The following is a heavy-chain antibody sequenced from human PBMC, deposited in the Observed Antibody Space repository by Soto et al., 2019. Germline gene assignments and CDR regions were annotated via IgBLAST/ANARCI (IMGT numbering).Heavy chain of an antibody. CDR3: ARDSTYDYVWGSYRSSNGYHAFDI. CDR1: GFTFSSYS. D-gene: IGHD3-16*02. Sequence: GGSLRLSCAASGFTFSSYSMNWVRQAPGKGLEWVSSISSSSSYIYYADSVKGRFTISRDNAKNSLYLQMNSLRAKDTAVYYCARDSTYDYVWGSYRSSNGYHAFDIWGQGTMVTVSS. V-gene: IGHV3-21*01. CDR2: ISSSSSYI. J-gene: IGHJ3*02.